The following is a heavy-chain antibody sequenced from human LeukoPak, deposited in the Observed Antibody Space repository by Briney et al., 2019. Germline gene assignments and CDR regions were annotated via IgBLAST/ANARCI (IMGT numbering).Heavy chain of an antibody. CDR1: GYSFTDND. D-gene: IGHD1-1*01. CDR3: ATDRTGTDAFDI. CDR2: FDPEDGET. J-gene: IGHJ3*02. V-gene: IGHV1-24*01. Sequence: GASVKVSCKTSGYSFTDNDINWVRQAPGQGLEWMGGFDPEDGETIYAQKFQGRVTMTEDTSTDTAYMELSSLRSEDTAVYYCATDRTGTDAFDIWGQGTMVTVSS.